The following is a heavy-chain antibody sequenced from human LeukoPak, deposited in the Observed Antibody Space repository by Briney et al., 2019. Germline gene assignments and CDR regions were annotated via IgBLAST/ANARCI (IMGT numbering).Heavy chain of an antibody. V-gene: IGHV4-39*07. CDR1: GGSISSSGYY. D-gene: IGHD1-26*01. CDR2: IYHSGST. CDR3: ARGGVGAMRGLDY. J-gene: IGHJ4*02. Sequence: SETLSLTCTVSGGSISSSGYYWGWIRQPPGTGPEWIGSIYHSGSTYYHPSLKSRVTISVDTSKNQFSLKLSSVTAADTAVYYCARGGVGAMRGLDYWGQGTLVTVSS.